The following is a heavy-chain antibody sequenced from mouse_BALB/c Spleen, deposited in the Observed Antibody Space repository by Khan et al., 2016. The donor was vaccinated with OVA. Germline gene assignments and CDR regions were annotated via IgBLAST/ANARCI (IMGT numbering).Heavy chain of an antibody. CDR3: TRHGYVAWFTY. V-gene: IGHV1S135*01. D-gene: IGHD2-2*01. Sequence: VQLKESGPELMKPGALVKISCKASGYSFTSYYIHWIMQSPGKSLEWIGYIDPFSGGITYNQKFKGKATLTVDKSSSTAYIYFSNLTSEDSAVYYCTRHGYVAWFTYWGQGTLVTVSA. J-gene: IGHJ3*01. CDR1: GYSFTSYY. CDR2: IDPFSGGI.